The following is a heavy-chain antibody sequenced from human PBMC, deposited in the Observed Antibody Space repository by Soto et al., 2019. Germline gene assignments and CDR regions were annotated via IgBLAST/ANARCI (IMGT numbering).Heavy chain of an antibody. Sequence: AASVKVSCKASGYTFTSYGISWVRQAPGQGLEWMGWISAYNGNTNYAQKLQGRVTMTTDTSTSTAYMELRSLRSDDTAVYYCARLNVLLWFGELNPGWFDPWGQGTLVTVSS. CDR2: ISAYNGNT. J-gene: IGHJ5*02. CDR1: GYTFTSYG. CDR3: ARLNVLLWFGELNPGWFDP. D-gene: IGHD3-10*01. V-gene: IGHV1-18*01.